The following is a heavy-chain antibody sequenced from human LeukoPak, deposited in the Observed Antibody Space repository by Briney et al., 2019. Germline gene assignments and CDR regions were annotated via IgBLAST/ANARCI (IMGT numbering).Heavy chain of an antibody. CDR1: GFTFISYA. D-gene: IGHD6-13*01. Sequence: PGGSLRLSCSASGFTFISYAMSWVRPAPGKGLEWVASIDGSGISTYDTVSVKGRFTVSRDNSENRLYLQMNSLTDADTAVYYCAKDRLTSSWYFGFDYWGQGTQVTVSS. V-gene: IGHV3-23*01. CDR2: IDGSGIST. CDR3: AKDRLTSSWYFGFDY. J-gene: IGHJ4*02.